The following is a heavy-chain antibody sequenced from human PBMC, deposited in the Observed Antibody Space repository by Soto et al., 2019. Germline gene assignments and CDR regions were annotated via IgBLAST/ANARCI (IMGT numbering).Heavy chain of an antibody. CDR1: GYSISSGNY. V-gene: IGHV4-38-2*01. CDR3: RSSTSCYDESCADV. J-gene: IGHJ6*02. D-gene: IGHD2-2*01. Sequence: SETLSLTCAVSGYSISSGNYWAWIRQPPGRGLEWIGSLYHIGSTHYNTSLKSRVTISVDTSKNHFSLELSSVTAADTAIYYCRSSTSCYDESCADVWGQGTMVTVSS. CDR2: LYHIGST.